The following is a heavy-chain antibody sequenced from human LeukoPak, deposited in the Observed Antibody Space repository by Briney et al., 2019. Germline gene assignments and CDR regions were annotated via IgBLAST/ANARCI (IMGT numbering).Heavy chain of an antibody. Sequence: ASVKVSCKASGYTFTGYYMHWVRQAPGQGLEWVGIINPSVGSTSYAPKLQGRVTMTRDTSTNTVYMELSSLRSEDTAVYYCARQADSYGYLDYWGQGTLVTVSS. V-gene: IGHV1-46*04. CDR1: GYTFTGYY. CDR3: ARQADSYGYLDY. CDR2: INPSVGST. J-gene: IGHJ4*02. D-gene: IGHD5-18*01.